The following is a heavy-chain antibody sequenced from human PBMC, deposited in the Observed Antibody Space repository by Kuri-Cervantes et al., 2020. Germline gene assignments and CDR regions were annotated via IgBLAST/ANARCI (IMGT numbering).Heavy chain of an antibody. V-gene: IGHV4-39*07. D-gene: IGHD4-17*01. CDR3: ARASVDDYGDHQPPYNWFDP. CDR1: GGSVSSGSYY. J-gene: IGHJ5*02. CDR2: IYHSGST. Sequence: SETLSLTCTVSGGSVSSGSYYWGWIRQPPGKGLEWIGSIYHSGSTYYNPSLKSRVTISVDTSKNQFSLKLSSVTAADTAVYYCARASVDDYGDHQPPYNWFDPWGQGTLVTVSS.